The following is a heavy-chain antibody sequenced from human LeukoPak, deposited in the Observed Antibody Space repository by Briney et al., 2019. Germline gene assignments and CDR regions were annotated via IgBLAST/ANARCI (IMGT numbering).Heavy chain of an antibody. J-gene: IGHJ3*02. V-gene: IGHV4-59*12. D-gene: IGHD6-6*01. CDR3: ARGSIADKPDAFDI. CDR1: GGSISSYY. Sequence: PSETLSLTCTVSGGSISSYYWSWIRQPPGKGLEWIGNLYYSGSTYYSPSLKSRVTISVDTSKNQFSLKLSSVTAADTAVYYCARGSIADKPDAFDIWGQGTMVTVSS. CDR2: LYYSGST.